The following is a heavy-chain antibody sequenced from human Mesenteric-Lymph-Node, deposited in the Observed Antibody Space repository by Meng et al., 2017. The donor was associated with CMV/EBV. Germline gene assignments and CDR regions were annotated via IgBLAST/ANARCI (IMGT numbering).Heavy chain of an antibody. J-gene: IGHJ4*02. CDR3: ARTEVVPPAIGYFVY. D-gene: IGHD3-9*01. Sequence: ASVKVSCKASGYTFTEYYLHRVRQAPGQGLEWLGWINPNRGDTKYAQKVQGRVIMTRDTSITTAYVELSSLRSDDTAVYYCARTEVVPPAIGYFVYWGQGTLVTVSS. CDR1: GYTFTEYY. CDR2: INPNRGDT. V-gene: IGHV1-2*02.